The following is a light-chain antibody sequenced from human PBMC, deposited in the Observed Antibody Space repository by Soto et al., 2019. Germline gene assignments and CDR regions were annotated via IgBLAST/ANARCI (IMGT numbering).Light chain of an antibody. CDR2: GAS. CDR1: ETVRDY. J-gene: IGKJ2*01. Sequence: EVVLTQSPDTLSLSPGEGVTLSCRASETVRDYVAWHQQQPGQAPKLLVYGASTRASGVPDRFSGSGSGTYCTLTINRLDPDDFAVYCCQQYDTSPYSFGRGTKLEIK. CDR3: QQYDTSPYS. V-gene: IGKV3-20*01.